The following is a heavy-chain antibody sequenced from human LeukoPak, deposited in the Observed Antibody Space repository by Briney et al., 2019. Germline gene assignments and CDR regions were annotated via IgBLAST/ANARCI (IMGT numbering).Heavy chain of an antibody. CDR1: GGPFSRYA. V-gene: IGHV1-69*13. J-gene: IGHJ3*02. Sequence: SVKVSCKVSGGPFSRYAISWVRQAPGQGLEWMGGIIPIYGTVNYAQKFQGRVTITADESTSTAYMELSSLRSEDTAVYYCARDQGSSGYGIWGQGTMVTVSS. CDR3: ARDQGSSGYGI. D-gene: IGHD3-22*01. CDR2: IIPIYGTV.